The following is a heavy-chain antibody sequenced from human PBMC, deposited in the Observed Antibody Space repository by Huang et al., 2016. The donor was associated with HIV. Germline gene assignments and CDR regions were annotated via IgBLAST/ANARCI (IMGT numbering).Heavy chain of an antibody. CDR3: ARARGYYDSSVSYYFDY. CDR2: FIPIFGTA. CDR1: GGTFSSYA. Sequence: QVQLVQSGAEVKKPGSSVKVSCKASGGTFSSYAIRWVRQAPGQGLEWMGGFIPIFGTATSAQKFQGRVTITADESTSTAYMELSSLRSEDTAVYYCARARGYYDSSVSYYFDYWGQGTLVTVSS. V-gene: IGHV1-69*13. D-gene: IGHD3-22*01. J-gene: IGHJ4*02.